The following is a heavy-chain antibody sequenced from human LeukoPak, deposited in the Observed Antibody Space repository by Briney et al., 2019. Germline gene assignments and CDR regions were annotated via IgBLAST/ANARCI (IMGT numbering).Heavy chain of an antibody. D-gene: IGHD3-16*01. V-gene: IGHV3-20*04. CDR2: INWNGGST. CDR1: GFTFDDYG. CDR3: ARDRGGFGGLRYPMDV. J-gene: IGHJ6*03. Sequence: PGGSLRLSCAASGFTFDDYGMSWVRQAPGKGLEWVSGINWNGGSTGYADSVKGRFTISRDNAKNSLYLQMNSLRAEDTALYYCARDRGGFGGLRYPMDVWGKGTTVTVSS.